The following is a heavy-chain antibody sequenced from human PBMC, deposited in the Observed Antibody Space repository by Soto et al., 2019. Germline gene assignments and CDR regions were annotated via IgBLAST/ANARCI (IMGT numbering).Heavy chain of an antibody. D-gene: IGHD2-2*01. V-gene: IGHV1-69*01. Sequence: GXPVKVACEASGGQLTSYAITWVRQAPGQGPEWMGGIIPIFGTANYAQKFQCRVTITADESTSTAYMELSSLRSEDTAVYYCARLGDCSSTSCPEYSSSHRGGFDPWGQGTLV. CDR3: ARLGDCSSTSCPEYSSSHRGGFDP. J-gene: IGHJ5*02. CDR1: GGQLTSYA. CDR2: IIPIFGTA.